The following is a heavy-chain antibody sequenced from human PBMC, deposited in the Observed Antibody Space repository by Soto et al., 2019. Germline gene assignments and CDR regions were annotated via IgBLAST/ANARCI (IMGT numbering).Heavy chain of an antibody. Sequence: PXGSLRLSCAASGFTFSSYAMHWVRQAPGKGLEWVAVISYDGSNKYYADSVKGRFTISRDNSKNTLYLQMNSLRAEDTAVYYCTRDRVVRGPRFDYWGQGTLVTVSS. CDR2: ISYDGSNK. CDR3: TRDRVVRGPRFDY. CDR1: GFTFSSYA. D-gene: IGHD3-10*01. V-gene: IGHV3-30-3*01. J-gene: IGHJ4*02.